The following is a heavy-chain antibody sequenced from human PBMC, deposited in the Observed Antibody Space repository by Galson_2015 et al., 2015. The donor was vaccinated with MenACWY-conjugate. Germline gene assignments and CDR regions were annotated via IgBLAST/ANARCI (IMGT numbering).Heavy chain of an antibody. J-gene: IGHJ4*02. CDR1: GFIFSNYW. Sequence: SLRLSCAASGFIFSNYWMHWVRQAPGKGLVWVSHINSDGSSTSYADSVKGRFTISRDNAKNTLYLQMHSLRAEDTALYYCARADWNSGYYFDFWGQGTLVTVSS. CDR3: ARADWNSGYYFDF. D-gene: IGHD1/OR15-1a*01. CDR2: INSDGSST. V-gene: IGHV3-74*01.